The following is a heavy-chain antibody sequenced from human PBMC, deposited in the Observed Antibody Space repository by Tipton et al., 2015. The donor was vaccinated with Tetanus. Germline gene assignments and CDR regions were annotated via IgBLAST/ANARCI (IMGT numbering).Heavy chain of an antibody. V-gene: IGHV4-30-2*03. Sequence: TLSLTCAVSGGSISSGGYSWSWIRQPPGKELEWIGSIYYSGSTYYNPSLKSRVTISVDTSKNQFSLRLSSVTAADTAVYYCARRQTYCTNGFCPFENWGQGTLVTVSS. CDR2: IYYSGST. CDR3: ARRQTYCTNGFCPFEN. J-gene: IGHJ4*02. CDR1: GGSISSGGYS. D-gene: IGHD2-8*01.